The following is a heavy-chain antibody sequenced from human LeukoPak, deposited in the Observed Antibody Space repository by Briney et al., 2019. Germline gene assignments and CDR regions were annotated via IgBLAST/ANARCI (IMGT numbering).Heavy chain of an antibody. V-gene: IGHV4-39*02. CDR2: IYYSGNT. CDR3: ASQTTYGDYAFDF. CDR1: GGSISSSIYY. D-gene: IGHD4-17*01. Sequence: SETLPLTCTVSGGSISSSIYYWGWIRQPPGKGLEWIGSIYYSGNTYYNPSLNSRVTISVDMSKNHFSLKLSSVTAADTSVYYCASQTTYGDYAFDFWGQGTLVAVSS. J-gene: IGHJ4*02.